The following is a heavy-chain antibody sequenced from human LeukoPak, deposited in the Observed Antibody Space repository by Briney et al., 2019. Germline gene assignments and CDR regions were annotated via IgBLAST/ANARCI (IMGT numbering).Heavy chain of an antibody. V-gene: IGHV3-23*01. Sequence: GGSLRLSCTASDFILSTYAMSWVRQAPGKGLEWVSSISGNGAHPYYADSVRGRFSISRDFSRNAVFLQMSSLRVEDTATYYCAKAVDGRGYYFERGADFWGQGTMVTVSS. CDR3: AKAVDGRGYYFERGADF. D-gene: IGHD3-22*01. CDR1: DFILSTYA. CDR2: ISGNGAHP. J-gene: IGHJ4*02.